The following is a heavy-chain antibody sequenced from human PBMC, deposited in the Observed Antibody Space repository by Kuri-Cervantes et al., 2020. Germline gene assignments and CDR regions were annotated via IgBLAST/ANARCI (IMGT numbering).Heavy chain of an antibody. D-gene: IGHD1/OR15-1a*01. CDR1: GFTLRSYA. V-gene: IGHV3-23*01. CDR2: IIENGGGT. CDR3: ATRMMTRGTLDC. Sequence: GGSLRLSCAVSGFTLRSYAMSWVRQAPGKGLEWVSYIIENGGGTGYADSVKGRFSISRDNSKNTLYLQMNSLRVEDTAVYYCATRMMTRGTLDCWGQGTLVTVSS. J-gene: IGHJ4*02.